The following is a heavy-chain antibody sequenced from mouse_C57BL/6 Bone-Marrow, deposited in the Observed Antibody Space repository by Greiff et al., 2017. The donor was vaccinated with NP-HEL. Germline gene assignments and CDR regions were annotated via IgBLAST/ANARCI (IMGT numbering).Heavy chain of an antibody. CDR1: GFTFSSSA. D-gene: IGHD2-1*01. J-gene: IGHJ3*01. CDR3: ARVDGNYVAY. CDR2: ISAGGSYT. V-gene: IGHV5-4*03. Sequence: EVMLVESGGGLVKPGGSLKLSCAASGFTFSSSAMSWVRQTPEKRLEWVATISAGGSYTYYPDNVKGRITLSRDNAKNNLYLQLSHLKSEDTAMYYCARVDGNYVAYWGQGTLVTVSA.